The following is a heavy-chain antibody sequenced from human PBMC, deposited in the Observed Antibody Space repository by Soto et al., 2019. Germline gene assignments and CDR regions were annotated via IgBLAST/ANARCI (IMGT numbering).Heavy chain of an antibody. CDR3: AKDIVVVVAAVNAFDI. CDR1: GFTFSSYA. CDR2: IGGSGGST. Sequence: PVGSLRLSCAASGFTFSSYAMSWVRQAPGKGLEWVSAIGGSGGSTYYADSVKGRFTISRDNSKNTLYLQMNSLRAEDTAVYYCAKDIVVVVAAVNAFDIWGQGTMVTVSS. J-gene: IGHJ3*02. V-gene: IGHV3-23*01. D-gene: IGHD2-15*01.